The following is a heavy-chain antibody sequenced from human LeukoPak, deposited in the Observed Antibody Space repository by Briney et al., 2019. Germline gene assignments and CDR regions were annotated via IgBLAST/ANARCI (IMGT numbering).Heavy chain of an antibody. J-gene: IGHJ4*02. CDR2: ISSSSSYI. V-gene: IGHV3-21*01. CDR3: ARDHSSRTLQRLFDY. CDR1: GFTFSSYS. Sequence: GSLRLSCAASGFTFSSYSMNWVRQAPGKGLEWVSSISSSSSYIYYADSVKGRFTISRDNAKNSLYLQMNSLRAEDTAVYYCARDHSSRTLQRLFDYWGQGTLVTVSS. D-gene: IGHD1-1*01.